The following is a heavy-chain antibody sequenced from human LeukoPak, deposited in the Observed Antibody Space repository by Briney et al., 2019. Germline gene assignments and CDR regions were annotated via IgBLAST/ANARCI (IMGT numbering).Heavy chain of an antibody. CDR2: INQDGSEK. J-gene: IGHJ4*02. CDR3: VSRGCTANACFVSSFNCFDH. Sequence: PGGSLRLSCAASGLTFSRYWLTWVRQAPGKGLEWVANINQDGSEKNYVDSVKGRFTISRDNAKSSLYLQMNSLRDEDTAVYRCVSRGCTANACFVSSFNCFDHWGQGSLVTVSS. CDR1: GLTFSRYW. V-gene: IGHV3-7*03. D-gene: IGHD2-8*02.